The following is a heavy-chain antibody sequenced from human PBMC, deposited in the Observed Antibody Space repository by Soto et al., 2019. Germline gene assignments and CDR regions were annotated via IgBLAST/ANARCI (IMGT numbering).Heavy chain of an antibody. CDR3: ARMVWGGNLLFPPYYYYYYGMDV. D-gene: IGHD1-20*01. CDR2: IKQDGSEK. Sequence: AGSLRLSCAASGFTFSSYWMSWARQAPGKGLEWVANIKQDGSEKYYVGSVKGRFTTSRDNAKNSLYLQMNSLRAEDTAVYYCARMVWGGNLLFPPYYYYYYGMDVWGQGTTVTVSS. V-gene: IGHV3-7*05. CDR1: GFTFSSYW. J-gene: IGHJ6*02.